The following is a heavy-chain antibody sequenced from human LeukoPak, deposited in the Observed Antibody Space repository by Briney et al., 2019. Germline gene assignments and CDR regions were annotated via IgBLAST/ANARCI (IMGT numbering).Heavy chain of an antibody. Sequence: ASVKVSCKASGYTFTGYYMSWVRQAPGQGLEWMGWINPNSGDTNCAQKFQGRVTMTRDTSIRTAYMELSRLRSDDTAVYYCARDQSPSGYYYDSSGYYPFDYWGQGTLVTVSS. CDR3: ARDQSPSGYYYDSSGYYPFDY. J-gene: IGHJ4*02. CDR2: INPNSGDT. D-gene: IGHD3-22*01. V-gene: IGHV1-2*02. CDR1: GYTFTGYY.